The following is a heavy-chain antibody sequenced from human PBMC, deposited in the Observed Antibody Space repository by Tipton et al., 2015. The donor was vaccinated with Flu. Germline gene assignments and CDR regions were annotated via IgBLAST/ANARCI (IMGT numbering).Heavy chain of an antibody. Sequence: TLSLTCSVSGGSISNYHWGWIRQPPGKGLEWIGYIYYSGTTNYNPSLKSRVTISVGSSKTQLSLKLSSVTAADTAVYYCARDVAAIPAATRDWGQGTLVTVSS. CDR1: GGSISNYH. CDR2: IYYSGTT. V-gene: IGHV4-59*01. D-gene: IGHD2-2*02. J-gene: IGHJ4*02. CDR3: ARDVAAIPAATRD.